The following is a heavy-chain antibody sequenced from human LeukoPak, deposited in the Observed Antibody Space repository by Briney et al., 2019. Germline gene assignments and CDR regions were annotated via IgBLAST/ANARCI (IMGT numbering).Heavy chain of an antibody. CDR1: GGTFSSYG. Sequence: SSVKVSCKASGGTFSSYGISWVRQAPGQGLEWMGGIIPIFGTANYAQKFQGRVTITADESTSTAYMELSSLRSEDTAVYYCARLDEYSSSSRYYGMDVWGQGTTVTVSS. CDR2: IIPIFGTA. V-gene: IGHV1-69*01. CDR3: ARLDEYSSSSRYYGMDV. D-gene: IGHD6-6*01. J-gene: IGHJ6*02.